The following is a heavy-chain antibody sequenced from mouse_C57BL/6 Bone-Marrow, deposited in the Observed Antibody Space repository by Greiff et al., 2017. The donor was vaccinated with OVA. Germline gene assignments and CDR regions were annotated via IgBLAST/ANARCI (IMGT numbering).Heavy chain of an antibody. CDR1: GYTFTSYW. V-gene: IGHV1-50*01. Sequence: VQLQQPGAELVKPGASVKLSCKASGYTFTSYWMQWVKQRPGQGLEWIGEIDPSDSYTNYNQKFKGKATLTVDTSSSTAYMQLSSLTSEDSAVYYCARLGPYWGQGTLVTVSA. CDR3: ARLGPY. CDR2: IDPSDSYT. J-gene: IGHJ3*01.